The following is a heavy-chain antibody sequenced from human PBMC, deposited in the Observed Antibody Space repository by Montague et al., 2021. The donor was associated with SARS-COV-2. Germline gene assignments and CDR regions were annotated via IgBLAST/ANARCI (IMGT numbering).Heavy chain of an antibody. Sequence: SETLSLTCDVYGGSFSSYWSWVRQPPLRGLEWVGQISHGGGTNYXPSLKIRFTISVDTSKNQVSLKLSSVTAADTAVYYCARDGGTVITFLGVGYLRGGLNWFDPWGQGTLVTVSS. CDR1: GGSFSSY. D-gene: IGHD3-16*01. J-gene: IGHJ5*02. CDR3: ARDGGTVITFLGVGYLRGGLNWFDP. CDR2: ISHGGGT. V-gene: IGHV4-34*01.